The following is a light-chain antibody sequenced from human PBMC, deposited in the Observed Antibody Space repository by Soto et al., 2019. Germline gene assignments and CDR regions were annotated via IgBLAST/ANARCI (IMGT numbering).Light chain of an antibody. J-gene: IGKJ1*01. Sequence: DIQMTQSPSTLSGSVGDRFTITCRASQTISSWLAWYQKKQGKAPKLLIYKASTLKSGVPSRLRGSGYGTELTITISSMQTDDFETYYCQHYNSYPEAFGQGTKVDIK. CDR1: QTISSW. V-gene: IGKV1-5*03. CDR2: KAS. CDR3: QHYNSYPEA.